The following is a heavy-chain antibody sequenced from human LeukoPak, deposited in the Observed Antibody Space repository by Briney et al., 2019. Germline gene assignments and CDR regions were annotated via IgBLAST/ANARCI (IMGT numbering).Heavy chain of an antibody. CDR3: AKDKRIAVAGSYFDY. J-gene: IGHJ4*02. CDR1: GFTFDDYA. D-gene: IGHD6-19*01. V-gene: IGHV3-9*01. CDR2: ISWNSGSI. Sequence: GGSLRLSCAASGFTFDDYAMHWVRQAPGKGLEWVSGISWNSGSIGYADSVKGRFTISRDNAKNSLYLQMNSLRAEDTALYYCAKDKRIAVAGSYFDYWGQGTLVTVSS.